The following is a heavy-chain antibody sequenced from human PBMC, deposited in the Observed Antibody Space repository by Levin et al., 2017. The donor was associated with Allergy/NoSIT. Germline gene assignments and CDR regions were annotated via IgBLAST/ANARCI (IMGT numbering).Heavy chain of an antibody. D-gene: IGHD5-18*01. CDR2: ISNSDSSV. Sequence: GGSLRLSCAASGFTLSSYEMSWVRQAPGKGLEWLSYISNSDSSVHYADSVKGRFTISRDNAKNSVYLQMNSLRVEDTAVYYCARENWGYIFDYWGLGALVTVSS. V-gene: IGHV3-48*03. J-gene: IGHJ4*02. CDR3: ARENWGYIFDY. CDR1: GFTLSSYE.